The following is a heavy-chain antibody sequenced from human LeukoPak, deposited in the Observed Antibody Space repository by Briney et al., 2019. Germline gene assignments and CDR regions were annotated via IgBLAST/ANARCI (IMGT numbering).Heavy chain of an antibody. J-gene: IGHJ6*02. V-gene: IGHV3-21*01. CDR1: GFTFSSYS. Sequence: RTGGSLRLSCAASGFTFSSYSMNWVRQAPGKGLEWVSSISSSSSYIYYADSVKGRFTIPRDNAKNSLYLQMNSLRAEDTAVYYCASYHYDILTGYSTEGYYGMDVWGQGTTVTVSS. CDR2: ISSSSSYI. CDR3: ASYHYDILTGYSTEGYYGMDV. D-gene: IGHD3-9*01.